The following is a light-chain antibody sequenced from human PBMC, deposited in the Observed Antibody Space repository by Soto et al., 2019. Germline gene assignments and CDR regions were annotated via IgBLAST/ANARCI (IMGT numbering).Light chain of an antibody. CDR3: QQYYSYPHT. V-gene: IGKV1-8*01. Sequence: AIRMTQSPSSFSASTGDRVTSTCRASQGIRSYLAWYQQKPGKAPKLLIYAASTLQSGVPSRFSGSGSGTDFTLTMSCLQSEDFATYYCQQYYSYPHTFGQGTKVEIK. CDR2: AAS. CDR1: QGIRSY. J-gene: IGKJ1*01.